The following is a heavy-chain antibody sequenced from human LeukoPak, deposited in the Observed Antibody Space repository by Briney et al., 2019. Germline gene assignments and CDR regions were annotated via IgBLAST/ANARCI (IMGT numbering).Heavy chain of an antibody. V-gene: IGHV4-59*01. CDR3: SRANSGWYGDFDY. Sequence: KPSETLSLTCTVSGGSISSYYWSWIRQPPGKGLEWIGYIYYSGSTNYNPSLKSRVTISVDTSKNQFSLKLSSVTAADTAVYYCSRANSGWYGDFDYWGQGTLVTVSS. CDR2: IYYSGST. D-gene: IGHD6-19*01. CDR1: GGSISSYY. J-gene: IGHJ4*02.